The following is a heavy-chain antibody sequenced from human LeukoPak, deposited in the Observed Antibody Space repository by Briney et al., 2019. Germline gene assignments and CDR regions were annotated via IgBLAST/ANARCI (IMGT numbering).Heavy chain of an antibody. Sequence: GSLRLSCAASGFTFSSYGMHWVRQAPGKGLEWVAFIRYDGSNKYYADSVKGRFTISRDNSKNTLYLQMNSLRAEDTAVYYCAKVEGRYGGNPHYWGQGTLVTVSS. CDR3: AKVEGRYGGNPHY. CDR1: GFTFSSYG. V-gene: IGHV3-30*02. D-gene: IGHD4-23*01. CDR2: IRYDGSNK. J-gene: IGHJ4*02.